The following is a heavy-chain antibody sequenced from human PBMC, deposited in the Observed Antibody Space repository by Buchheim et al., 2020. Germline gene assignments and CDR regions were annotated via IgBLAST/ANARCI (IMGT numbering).Heavy chain of an antibody. Sequence: QVQLVESGGGVVQPGRSLRLSCAASGFTFSSYAMHWVRQAPGKGLEWVAVISYDGSNKYYADSVKGRFTISRDNSKNTLYLQMNSLRAEDTAVYYCARDRKAPDAISLYYYYYGMDVWGQGTT. CDR3: ARDRKAPDAISLYYYYYGMDV. J-gene: IGHJ6*02. D-gene: IGHD2-21*01. CDR2: ISYDGSNK. CDR1: GFTFSSYA. V-gene: IGHV3-30*04.